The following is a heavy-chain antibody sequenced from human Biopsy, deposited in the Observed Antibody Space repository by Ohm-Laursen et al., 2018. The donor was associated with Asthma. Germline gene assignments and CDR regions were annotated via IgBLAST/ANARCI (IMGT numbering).Heavy chain of an antibody. CDR3: ARTYYDFLTGQVKDVFGV. CDR1: GYNFISFA. V-gene: IGHV1-3*01. Sequence: AASVKVSCKASGYNFISFAIHWVRQAPGQGLEWMGRINPNSGGTNYAQKFQGRVTITRDTSASTAYMELRSLRSEDTATYYCARTYYDFLTGQVKDVFGVWGQGTMVTVSS. J-gene: IGHJ3*01. D-gene: IGHD3-9*01. CDR2: INPNSGGT.